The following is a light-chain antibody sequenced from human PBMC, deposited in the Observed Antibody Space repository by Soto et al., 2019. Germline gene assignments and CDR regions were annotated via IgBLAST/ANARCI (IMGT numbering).Light chain of an antibody. Sequence: RVVTNSPGTLSFSKSQRATLFCRSSQSVSSNLAWYQQKPGQAPRLLIYGASTRATGIPARFSGSGSGTEFTLTISSLQSEDFAVYYFQQYNNWPQTFGQGTKVDIK. CDR1: QSVSSN. J-gene: IGKJ1*01. CDR2: GAS. CDR3: QQYNNWPQT. V-gene: IGKV3-15*01.